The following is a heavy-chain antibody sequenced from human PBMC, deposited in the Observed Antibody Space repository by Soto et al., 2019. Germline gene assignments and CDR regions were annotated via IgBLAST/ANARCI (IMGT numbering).Heavy chain of an antibody. V-gene: IGHV1-46*01. Sequence: ASVKVSCKASGYTFTSYYMHWVRQAPGQGLEWMGIINPSGGSTSYAQKFQGRVTMTRDTSTSTVYMELSSLRSEDTAVYYCAKDRWNWNYYNWFDPWGQGTLVTVSS. CDR2: INPSGGST. CDR1: GYTFTSYY. J-gene: IGHJ5*02. CDR3: AKDRWNWNYYNWFDP. D-gene: IGHD1-7*01.